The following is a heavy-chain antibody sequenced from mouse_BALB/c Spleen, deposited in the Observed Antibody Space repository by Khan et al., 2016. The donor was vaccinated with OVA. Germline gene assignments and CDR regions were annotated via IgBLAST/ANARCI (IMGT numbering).Heavy chain of an antibody. CDR2: IYPFNDDT. CDR1: GYTFTSYV. D-gene: IGHD2-12*01. V-gene: IGHV1S136*01. Sequence: VQLKESGPELVKPGASVKMSCKASGYTFTSYVMHWVKQKPGLGLEWIGYIYPFNDDTKYNEKFKDKATLTSDKSSSTAYMELSSLTSEDSAVYYGAPVGTYDVSFAYWGQGTLVTVSA. J-gene: IGHJ3*01. CDR3: APVGTYDVSFAY.